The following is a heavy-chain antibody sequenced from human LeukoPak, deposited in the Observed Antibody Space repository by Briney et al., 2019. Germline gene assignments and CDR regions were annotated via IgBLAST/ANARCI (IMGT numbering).Heavy chain of an antibody. V-gene: IGHV1-8*01. Sequence: ASVTVSCKASGYTFTSYDINWVRQATGQGLEWMGWMNPNSGNTGYAQKFQGRVTMTRNTSISTAYMELSSLRSEDTAAYYCARGTRDSSSSLDYWGQGTLVTVSS. D-gene: IGHD6-6*01. J-gene: IGHJ4*02. CDR1: GYTFTSYD. CDR3: ARGTRDSSSSLDY. CDR2: MNPNSGNT.